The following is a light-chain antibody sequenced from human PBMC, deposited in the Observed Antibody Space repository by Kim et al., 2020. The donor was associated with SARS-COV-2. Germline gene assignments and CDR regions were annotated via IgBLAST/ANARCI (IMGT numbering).Light chain of an antibody. CDR2: GVS. CDR3: QQYGSSLYT. V-gene: IGKV3-20*01. J-gene: IGKJ2*01. Sequence: LSPGDRATLTCRANQSGVSSTLAWCRQRPGQAPRLLIQGVSNRATGIPDRFTGSGAGTDFILTISRLEREDFAVYYCQQYGSSLYTFGQGTKLEI. CDR1: QSGVSST.